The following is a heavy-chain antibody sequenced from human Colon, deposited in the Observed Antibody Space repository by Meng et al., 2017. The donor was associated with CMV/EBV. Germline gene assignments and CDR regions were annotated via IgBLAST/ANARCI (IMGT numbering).Heavy chain of an antibody. CDR2: ISRDSSYT. CDR3: ASRAVAGGI. J-gene: IGHJ3*02. CDR1: GFMFSSYS. V-gene: IGHV3-21*03. D-gene: IGHD6-19*01. Sequence: GGSLRLSCAASGFMFSSYSMNWVRQAPGRGLEWVSSISRDSSYTFYADSVKGRFTISRDNARDSLYLQMSSLRDEDTAVYYCASRAVAGGIWGQGTMVTVSS.